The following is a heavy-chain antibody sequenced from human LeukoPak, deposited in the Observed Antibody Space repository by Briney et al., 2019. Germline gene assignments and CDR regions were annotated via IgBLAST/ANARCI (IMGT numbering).Heavy chain of an antibody. CDR2: IWYDGSNK. J-gene: IGHJ6*02. D-gene: IGHD2-15*01. V-gene: IGHV3-33*06. Sequence: GRSLRLSCAASGFTFSSYGMHWVRQAPGKGLEWVAVIWYDGSNKYYADSVKGRFTISRDNSKNTLYLQMNSLRAEDTAVYYCAKVSSYCSGGSCSITFYYYYGMDVWGQGTTVTVSS. CDR3: AKVSSYCSGGSCSITFYYYYGMDV. CDR1: GFTFSSYG.